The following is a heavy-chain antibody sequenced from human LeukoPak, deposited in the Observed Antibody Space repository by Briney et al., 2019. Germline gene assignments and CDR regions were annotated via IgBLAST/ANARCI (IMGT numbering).Heavy chain of an antibody. Sequence: SVKVSCKASGGTFSSYAISWVRQAPGQGLEWMGRILPILGIANYAQKFQGRVTITADKSTSTAYMELSSLRSEDTAVYYCARDHVGIAAAGNNFDYWGQGTLVTVSS. V-gene: IGHV1-69*04. CDR3: ARDHVGIAAAGNNFDY. CDR2: ILPILGIA. CDR1: GGTFSSYA. J-gene: IGHJ4*02. D-gene: IGHD6-13*01.